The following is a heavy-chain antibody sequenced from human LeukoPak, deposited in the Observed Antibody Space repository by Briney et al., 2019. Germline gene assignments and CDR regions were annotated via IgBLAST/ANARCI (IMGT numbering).Heavy chain of an antibody. V-gene: IGHV3-11*01. D-gene: IGHD3-22*01. CDR1: GFTFSDYY. CDR3: ARVRPYYYDSSGYPDY. Sequence: GGSLRLSCAASGFTFSDYYMSWIRQAPGKGLEWVSYISSSGSTIYYADSVKGRFTISRDNAKNSLYLQMNSLRAEDTAVYYCARVRPYYYDSSGYPDYWGQGTLVTVSS. J-gene: IGHJ4*02. CDR2: ISSSGSTI.